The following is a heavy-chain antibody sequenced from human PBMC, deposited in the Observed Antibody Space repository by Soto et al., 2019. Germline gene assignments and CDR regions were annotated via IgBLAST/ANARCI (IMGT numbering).Heavy chain of an antibody. CDR1: GFTFSSYS. V-gene: IGHV3-21*01. J-gene: IGHJ5*02. Sequence: ESGGGLVKPGGSLRLSCAASGFTFSSYSMNWVRQAPRKGLEWVSSISSSSSYIYYADSVKGRFTISRDNAKNSLYLQMNSLRAEDTAVYYCARDLGLIAARPWGQGTLVTVSS. CDR2: ISSSSSYI. CDR3: ARDLGLIAARP. D-gene: IGHD6-6*01.